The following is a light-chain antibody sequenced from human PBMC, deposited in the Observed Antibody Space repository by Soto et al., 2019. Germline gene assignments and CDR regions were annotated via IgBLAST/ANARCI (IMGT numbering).Light chain of an antibody. V-gene: IGKV3-15*01. J-gene: IGKJ2*01. CDR2: GTS. CDR3: QQYNNWPHT. Sequence: EIVMTQSPATLSVSPGERATLSCRASQSVSSKLAWFQQKPGQAPRLLIYGTSTRATGIPARFSGSGSGTELTLTISSLQSEDFAVYYCQQYNNWPHTFGQGTKLEIK. CDR1: QSVSSK.